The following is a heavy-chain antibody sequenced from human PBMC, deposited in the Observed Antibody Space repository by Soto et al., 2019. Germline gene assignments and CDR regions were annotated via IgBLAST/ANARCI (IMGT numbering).Heavy chain of an antibody. V-gene: IGHV3-43*02. D-gene: IGHD3-9*01. Sequence: DVQLLESGGGLVQPGGSLRLSCAASGFRFSTYDMSWVRQAPGKGLEWVSLISWDGGITHYADSVKGRFTIARDNGKNSLFLEMSSLRPDDTALYYCAKDSYDILTGQKRYFDSWGQGTRVTVSA. CDR3: AKDSYDILTGQKRYFDS. J-gene: IGHJ4*02. CDR1: GFRFSTYD. CDR2: ISWDGGIT.